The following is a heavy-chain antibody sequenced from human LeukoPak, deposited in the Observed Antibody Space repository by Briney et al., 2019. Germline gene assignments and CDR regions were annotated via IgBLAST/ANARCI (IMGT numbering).Heavy chain of an antibody. CDR2: ISSSSSTR. Sequence: PGGSLRLSCAASGFTFSTYSMNWVRQAPGKGLEWVSYISSSSSTRNYADSVKGRFTISRDNAKNSLYLQMNSLRVEDTAVYYCARDIMVRGVNNWFDPWGQGTLVTVSS. V-gene: IGHV3-48*04. D-gene: IGHD3-10*01. CDR3: ARDIMVRGVNNWFDP. J-gene: IGHJ5*02. CDR1: GFTFSTYS.